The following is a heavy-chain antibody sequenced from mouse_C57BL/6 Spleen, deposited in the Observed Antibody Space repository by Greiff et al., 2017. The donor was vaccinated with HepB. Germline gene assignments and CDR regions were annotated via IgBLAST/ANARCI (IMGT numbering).Heavy chain of an antibody. Sequence: QVQLQQSGAELAKPGASVKLSCKASGYTFTSYWMHWVKQRPGQGLEWIGYINPSSGYTKYNQKFKDKATLTADKSSSTAYMQLSSLTYEDSAVYYCARYLRLQNYAMDYWGQGTSVTVSS. CDR1: GYTFTSYW. D-gene: IGHD3-2*02. CDR3: ARYLRLQNYAMDY. V-gene: IGHV1-7*01. CDR2: INPSSGYT. J-gene: IGHJ4*01.